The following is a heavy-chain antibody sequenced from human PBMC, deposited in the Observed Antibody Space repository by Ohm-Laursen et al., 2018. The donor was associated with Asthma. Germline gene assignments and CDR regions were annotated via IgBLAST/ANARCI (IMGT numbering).Heavy chain of an antibody. Sequence: SQTLSLTCTVSGGSVSWGNYYWNWIRQPPEMALEWIGYIYFTGTTNYNPSFRSRVTISIDTSKREVTLNLSSVTAADTAMYYCARGHYDFWSGYPRLDVWGQGTTVTVSS. CDR3: ARGHYDFWSGYPRLDV. CDR2: IYFTGTT. CDR1: GGSVSWGNYY. V-gene: IGHV4-61*01. D-gene: IGHD3-3*01. J-gene: IGHJ6*02.